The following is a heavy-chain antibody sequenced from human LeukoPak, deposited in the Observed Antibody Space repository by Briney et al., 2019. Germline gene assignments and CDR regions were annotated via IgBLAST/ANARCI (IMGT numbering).Heavy chain of an antibody. J-gene: IGHJ4*01. D-gene: IGHD6-13*01. CDR1: GFSFNSYA. CDR3: AKDSSAWYFYFDS. CDR2: ISGLGDKQ. V-gene: IGHV3-23*01. Sequence: GGSLRLSCAGSGFSFNSYALHWVRQAPGKGLEGVSGISGLGDKQYYADSVQGRFTISRDNSKNTVYLDMNSLRVEETGIYYCAKDSSAWYFYFDSWGQGTPVTVSS.